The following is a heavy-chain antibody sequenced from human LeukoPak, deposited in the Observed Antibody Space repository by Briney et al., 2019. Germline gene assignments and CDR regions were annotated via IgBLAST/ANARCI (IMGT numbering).Heavy chain of an antibody. CDR3: ASALTTVTPHFHY. D-gene: IGHD4-17*01. V-gene: IGHV3-74*01. CDR2: IDTDGSSA. Sequence: GWSLRLSCAASGFTFSDYWMHWVRQAPGKGLEWLSRIDTDGSSATYADSVKGRFTISRDNPQNTVYLQMNSLRVEDTGVYYCASALTTVTPHFHYWGQGTLVTVSS. J-gene: IGHJ4*02. CDR1: GFTFSDYW.